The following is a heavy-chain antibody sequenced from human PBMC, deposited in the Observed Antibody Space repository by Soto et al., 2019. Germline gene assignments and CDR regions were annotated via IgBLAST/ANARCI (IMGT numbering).Heavy chain of an antibody. CDR3: ARELITGTTRGDAFDI. CDR1: GYTFTGYY. V-gene: IGHV1-2*02. Sequence: ASVKVSCKASGYTFTGYYMHWVRQAPGQGLEWMGWINPNSGGTNYAQKFQGRVTMTRDTSISTAYMELSRLRSDDTAVYYCARELITGTTRGDAFDIWGQGTMATV. D-gene: IGHD1-7*01. CDR2: INPNSGGT. J-gene: IGHJ3*02.